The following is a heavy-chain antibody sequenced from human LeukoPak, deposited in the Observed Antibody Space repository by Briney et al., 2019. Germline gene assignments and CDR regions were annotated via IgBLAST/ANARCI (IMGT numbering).Heavy chain of an antibody. Sequence: SQTLSLTCAVSGGSISSGGYSWSWIRQPPGKGLEWIGYIYHSGSTYYNPSLKSRVTISVDGSKNQFSLKLSSVTAADTAVYYCARTLGYCSGGSCYSWFDYWGQGTLVIVSS. CDR1: GGSISSGGYS. D-gene: IGHD2-15*01. J-gene: IGHJ4*02. CDR2: IYHSGST. CDR3: ARTLGYCSGGSCYSWFDY. V-gene: IGHV4-30-2*01.